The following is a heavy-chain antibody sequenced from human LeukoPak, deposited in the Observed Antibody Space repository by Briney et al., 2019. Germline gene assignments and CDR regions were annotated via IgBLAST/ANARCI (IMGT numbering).Heavy chain of an antibody. Sequence: SETLSLTCAVYVGSFRGYYWSCMRQPPGEGVECVGEINHSGSTNYNPSFESRVSISVDTSKNQFSLKLSSVTAAETAVYYCVRAGLRYFGWLSQDFDCWGQGTLVTVSS. D-gene: IGHD3-9*01. J-gene: IGHJ4*02. CDR1: VGSFRGYY. CDR2: INHSGST. V-gene: IGHV4-34*01. CDR3: VRAGLRYFGWLSQDFDC.